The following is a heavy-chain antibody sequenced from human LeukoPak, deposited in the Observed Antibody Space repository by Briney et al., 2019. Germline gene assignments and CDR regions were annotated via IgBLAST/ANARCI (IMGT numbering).Heavy chain of an antibody. CDR1: GGSISSGGYY. J-gene: IGHJ6*03. CDR3: ARSSSYYYYMDV. Sequence: SETLSLTCTVSGGSISSGGYYWSWIRQPPGKGLEWIGYIYHSGSTYYNPSLKSRVTISVDRSKNQFSLKLNSVTAADTAVYYCARSSSYYYYMDVWGKGTTVTVSS. V-gene: IGHV4-30-2*01. CDR2: IYHSGST.